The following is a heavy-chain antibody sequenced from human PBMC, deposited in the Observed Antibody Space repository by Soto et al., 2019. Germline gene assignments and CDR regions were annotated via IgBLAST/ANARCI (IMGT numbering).Heavy chain of an antibody. Sequence: QVQLVQSGAEVKKPGASVKDSCKASGYTFTSYAIHWVRQAPGQRHEWMGWINVGDGNTKYSQKFQGGLTITRDTSASTGYRELSSLRSENTAMFYCATDGVSCDNTNCYQPTDYWGQGTLVTVSS. CDR1: GYTFTSYA. J-gene: IGHJ4*02. CDR3: ATDGVSCDNTNCYQPTDY. D-gene: IGHD2-2*01. V-gene: IGHV1-3*01. CDR2: INVGDGNT.